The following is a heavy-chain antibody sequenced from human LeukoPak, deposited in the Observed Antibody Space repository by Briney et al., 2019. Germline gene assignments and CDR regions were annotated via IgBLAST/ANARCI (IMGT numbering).Heavy chain of an antibody. J-gene: IGHJ4*02. V-gene: IGHV4-39*07. CDR1: GGSISSSSYY. D-gene: IGHD3-3*01. CDR3: ARHDF. Sequence: PSETLSLTCTVSGGSISSSSYYWGWIRQPPGKGLEWIGEINHSGSTNYNPSLKSRVTISVDTSKNQFSLKLSSVTAADTAVYYCARHDFWSQGTLVTVSS. CDR2: INHSGST.